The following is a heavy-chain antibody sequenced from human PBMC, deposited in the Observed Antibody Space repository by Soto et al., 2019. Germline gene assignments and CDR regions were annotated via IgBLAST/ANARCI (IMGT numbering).Heavy chain of an antibody. Sequence: SETLSLTCTVSGDSISDYFYWSWIRQPAGKGLEWIGRIYTDGTTKYNPSLKSRVTLSLDKSKNQFSLRLSSVTAADTAVYYFAREVRGGFTGIFDQWGRGSRVTVYS. CDR2: IYTDGTT. CDR3: AREVRGGFTGIFDQ. V-gene: IGHV4-4*07. J-gene: IGHJ4*02. D-gene: IGHD2-15*01. CDR1: GDSISDYFY.